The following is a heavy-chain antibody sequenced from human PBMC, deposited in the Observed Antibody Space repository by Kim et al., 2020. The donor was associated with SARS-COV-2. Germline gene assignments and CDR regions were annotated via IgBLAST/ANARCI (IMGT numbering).Heavy chain of an antibody. J-gene: IGHJ3*02. Sequence: KGRFTSSRDNAKNSLYLQMNSLRAEDTAVYYCARVRDYYDSSGYFQAFDIWGQGTMVTVSS. V-gene: IGHV3-11*06. D-gene: IGHD3-22*01. CDR3: ARVRDYYDSSGYFQAFDI.